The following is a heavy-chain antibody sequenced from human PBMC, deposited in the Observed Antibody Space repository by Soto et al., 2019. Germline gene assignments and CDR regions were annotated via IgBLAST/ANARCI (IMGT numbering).Heavy chain of an antibody. Sequence: EVQLLESGGGLVQPGGSLRLSCAASGFTFSSYAMSWVRQAPGKGLEWVSGISGSGGRTYYSDSVKGRFTISRDNPNNQLHLQMHSLSAEDTAVYYCANPPVFWSGYSLQEELDYWGQGTLVTVFS. V-gene: IGHV3-23*01. CDR2: ISGSGGRT. D-gene: IGHD3-3*01. J-gene: IGHJ4*02. CDR1: GFTFSSYA. CDR3: ANPPVFWSGYSLQEELDY.